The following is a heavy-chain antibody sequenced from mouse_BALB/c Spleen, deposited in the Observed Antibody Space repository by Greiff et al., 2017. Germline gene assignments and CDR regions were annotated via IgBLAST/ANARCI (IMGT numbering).Heavy chain of an antibody. CDR2: IDPSDSYT. D-gene: IGHD1-2*01. Sequence: QVQLQQPGAELVKPGASVKLSCKASGYTFTSYWMHWVKQRPGQGLEWIGEIDPSDSYTNYNQKFKGKATLTVDKSSSTAYMQLSSLTSEDSAVYYCARHYYGYYYFDYWGQGTTLTVSS. CDR1: GYTFTSYW. V-gene: IGHV1-69*02. J-gene: IGHJ2*01. CDR3: ARHYYGYYYFDY.